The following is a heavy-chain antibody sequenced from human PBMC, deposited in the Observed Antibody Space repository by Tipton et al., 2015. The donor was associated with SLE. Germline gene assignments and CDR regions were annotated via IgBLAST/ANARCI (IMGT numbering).Heavy chain of an antibody. CDR2: IRIKPYGGTT. V-gene: IGHV3-49*04. CDR1: GFTFGDYA. CDR3: TRDPHYYGSGTYYPDY. Sequence: SLRLYCTASGFTFGDYAMSWVRQAPGKGLEWVGFIRIKPYGGTTEYAASVRDRFSISRDDSKSIAYLQMNSLKAEDTGVYYCTRDPHYYGSGTYYPDYWGQGTLVTVSS. J-gene: IGHJ4*02. D-gene: IGHD3-10*01.